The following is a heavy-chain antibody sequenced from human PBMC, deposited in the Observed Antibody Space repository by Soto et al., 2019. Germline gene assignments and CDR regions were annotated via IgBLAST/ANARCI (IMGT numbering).Heavy chain of an antibody. J-gene: IGHJ6*02. V-gene: IGHV4-39*01. CDR3: ARQKDTAMVSYYYYYGMDV. Sequence: ETLSLTCTVSGGSISSSSYYWGWIRQPPGKGLEWIGSIYYSGSTYYNPSLKSRVTISVDTSKNQFSLKLSSVTAADTAVYYCARQKDTAMVSYYYYYGMDVWGQGTTVTVSS. CDR1: GGSISSSSYY. D-gene: IGHD5-18*01. CDR2: IYYSGST.